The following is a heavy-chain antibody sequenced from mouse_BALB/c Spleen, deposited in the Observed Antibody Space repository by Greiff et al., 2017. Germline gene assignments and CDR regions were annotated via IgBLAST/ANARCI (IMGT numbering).Heavy chain of an antibody. CDR3: ARDYDYEDAMDY. CDR1: GYTFTDYW. CDR2: IDTSDSYT. J-gene: IGHJ4*01. Sequence: VQLQQSGPELVKPGASVKIPCKASGYTFTDYWMHWVKQRPGQGLEWIGAIDTSDSYTSYNQKFKGKATLTVDESSSTAYMQLSSLTSEDSAVYYCARDYDYEDAMDYWGQGTSVTVSS. V-gene: IGHV1-69*02. D-gene: IGHD2-4*01.